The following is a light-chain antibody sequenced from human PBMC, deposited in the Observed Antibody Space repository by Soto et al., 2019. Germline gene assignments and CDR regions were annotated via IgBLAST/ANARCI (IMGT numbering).Light chain of an antibody. J-gene: IGKJ4*01. CDR3: QQYGSSPLT. CDR2: GAL. Sequence: EIVLTQSPGTLSLSPGERATLSCRASQSVSSSYLAWYQQKPGQAPRLLIYGALSRATGIPDRFSGSGSGTDFTLTISILEPEDFAVYYCQQYGSSPLTFGGGPKVEIK. V-gene: IGKV3-20*01. CDR1: QSVSSSY.